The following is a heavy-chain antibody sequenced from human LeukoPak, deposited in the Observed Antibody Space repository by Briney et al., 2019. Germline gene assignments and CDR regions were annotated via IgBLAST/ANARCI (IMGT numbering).Heavy chain of an antibody. Sequence: ASVKVSCKASGYTFTGYYMHWVRQAPGQGLEWMGWINPNSGGTNYAQKFQGRVTMTRDTSISTAYMELSRLRSGDTAVYYCARAWDTYYYDSSGYKAFDIWGQGTMVTVSS. D-gene: IGHD3-22*01. CDR3: ARAWDTYYYDSSGYKAFDI. V-gene: IGHV1-2*02. CDR2: INPNSGGT. J-gene: IGHJ3*02. CDR1: GYTFTGYY.